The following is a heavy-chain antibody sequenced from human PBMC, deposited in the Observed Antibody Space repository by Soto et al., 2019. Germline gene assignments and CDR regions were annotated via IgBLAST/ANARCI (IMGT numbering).Heavy chain of an antibody. D-gene: IGHD2-15*01. J-gene: IGHJ4*02. Sequence: GGSLRLSCAASGFTFSSYAMSWVRQAPGKGLEWVSAISGSGGSTYYADSVKGRFTISRDNSKNTLYLQMNSLRAEDTAVYYCAKTGYCSGGSCYSHLYYFDYWGQGTLVTVSS. CDR2: ISGSGGST. V-gene: IGHV3-23*01. CDR3: AKTGYCSGGSCYSHLYYFDY. CDR1: GFTFSSYA.